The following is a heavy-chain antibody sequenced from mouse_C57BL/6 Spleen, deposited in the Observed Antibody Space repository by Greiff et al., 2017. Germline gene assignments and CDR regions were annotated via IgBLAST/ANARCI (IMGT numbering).Heavy chain of an antibody. CDR3: ARDDYHFDY. Sequence: DVKLQESGGGLVKPGGSLKLSCAASGFTFSDYGMHWVRQAPEKGLEWVAYISSGSSTIYYADTVKGRFTISRDNAKNTLFLQMTSLRSEDTAMYYCARDDYHFDYWGQGTTLTVSS. V-gene: IGHV5-17*01. D-gene: IGHD2-4*01. CDR1: GFTFSDYG. CDR2: ISSGSSTI. J-gene: IGHJ2*01.